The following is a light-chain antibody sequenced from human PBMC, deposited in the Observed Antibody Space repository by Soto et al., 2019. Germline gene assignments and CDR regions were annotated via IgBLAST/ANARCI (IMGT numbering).Light chain of an antibody. V-gene: IGLV4-69*01. CDR1: SGHSNYA. Sequence: QLVLTQSPSASASLGASVKLTCTRSSGHSNYAIAWHQQQSEKGPRYLMKLNSDGSHSKGDGIPVRFSGSSSGAERYLTISSLQSEDEADYYCQTWGSGIVVFGGGTKLTVL. CDR2: LNSDGSH. J-gene: IGLJ2*01. CDR3: QTWGSGIVV.